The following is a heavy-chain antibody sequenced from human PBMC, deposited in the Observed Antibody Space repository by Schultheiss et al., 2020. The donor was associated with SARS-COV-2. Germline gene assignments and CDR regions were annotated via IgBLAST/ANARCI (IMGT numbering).Heavy chain of an antibody. D-gene: IGHD4-23*01. V-gene: IGHV1-69*06. CDR3: ARDGDYGGNLY. Sequence: SVKVSCKASGGTFSSYAINWVRQAPGQGLEWMGGIIPIFGTAKYAQKFQGRVTITADKSTSTAYMELSSLRSEDTAVYYCARDGDYGGNLYWGQGTLVTVSS. J-gene: IGHJ4*02. CDR2: IIPIFGTA. CDR1: GGTFSSYA.